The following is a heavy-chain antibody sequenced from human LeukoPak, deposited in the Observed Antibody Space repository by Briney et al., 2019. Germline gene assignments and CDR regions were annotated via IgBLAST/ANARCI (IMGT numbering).Heavy chain of an antibody. Sequence: SETLSLNCSVSGGSISSSGDYWGWLRQSPEKGLDWIGSIYSNGNTYYNPSVKSRVTISVDTSKNQFSLKLTSVTAAETAVYYCARSATVTTGYFDHWGQGALVTVSS. CDR1: GGSISSSGDY. CDR3: ARSATVTTGYFDH. J-gene: IGHJ4*02. CDR2: IYSNGNT. V-gene: IGHV4-39*07. D-gene: IGHD4-17*01.